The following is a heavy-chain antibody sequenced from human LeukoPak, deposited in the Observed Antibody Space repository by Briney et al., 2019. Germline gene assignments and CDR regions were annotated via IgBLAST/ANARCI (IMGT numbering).Heavy chain of an antibody. CDR3: ARVRAAQQLVYFDY. J-gene: IGHJ4*02. D-gene: IGHD6-13*01. CDR2: ISAYNGNT. Sequence: ASVKVSCKASGYTFTSYGISWVRQAPGQGLEWMGWISAYNGNTNYAQKLQGRVTMTTDTSTSTAYMELRSLRSDDTAVYYCARVRAAQQLVYFDYWGQGTLVTVSS. V-gene: IGHV1-18*01. CDR1: GYTFTSYG.